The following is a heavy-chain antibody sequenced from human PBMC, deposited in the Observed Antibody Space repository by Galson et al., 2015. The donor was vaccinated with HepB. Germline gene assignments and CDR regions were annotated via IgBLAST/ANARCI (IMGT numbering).Heavy chain of an antibody. V-gene: IGHV1-18*01. D-gene: IGHD4-17*01. CDR3: ARASHYGDYVY. CDR2: ISAYNGNT. Sequence: SVKVSCKASGYTFTTYGVSWVRQAPGQGLEWMGWISAYNGNTNYAQKLQGRVTMTTDTSTSTAYMELRSLRSDDTAVYYCARASHYGDYVYWGQGTLVTVSS. CDR1: GYTFTTYG. J-gene: IGHJ4*02.